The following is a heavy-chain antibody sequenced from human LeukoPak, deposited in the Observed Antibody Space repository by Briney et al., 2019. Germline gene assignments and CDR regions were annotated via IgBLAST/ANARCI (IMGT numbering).Heavy chain of an antibody. CDR2: ISSSGSTI. CDR1: GFTFSSYE. V-gene: IGHV3-48*03. J-gene: IGHJ3*02. CDR3: ARASSGWANNAFDI. Sequence: GGSLRLSCAASGFTFSSYEMNWVRQAPGKGLEWVSYISSSGSTIYYADSVKGRFTISRDNAENSLYLQMNSLRAEDTAVYYCARASSGWANNAFDIWGQGTMVTVSS. D-gene: IGHD6-19*01.